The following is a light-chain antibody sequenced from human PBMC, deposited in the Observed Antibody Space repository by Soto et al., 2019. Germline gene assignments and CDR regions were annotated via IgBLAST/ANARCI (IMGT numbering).Light chain of an antibody. J-gene: IGLJ3*02. CDR3: SSFTTSSSLV. V-gene: IGLV2-14*01. Sequence: QSALTQPASVSGSPGQSITISCTGTSSDVGGYNYVSWYQQHPGKVPKLIIYDVSDRPSGVSNRFSGSKSGNTASLAVSGLQAEDEADYYCSSFTTSSSLVFGGGTKLPVL. CDR2: DVS. CDR1: SSDVGGYNY.